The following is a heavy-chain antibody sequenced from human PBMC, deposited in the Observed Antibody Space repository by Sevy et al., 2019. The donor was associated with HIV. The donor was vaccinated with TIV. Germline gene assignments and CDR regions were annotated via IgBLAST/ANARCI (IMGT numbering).Heavy chain of an antibody. J-gene: IGHJ4*02. CDR3: ARDLPPSATTVAHFDY. CDR2: MKQDGSEK. Sequence: GGSLRLSCAASGFTFSAYWMSWVRQAPGKGLEWVATMKQDGSEKYYVDSVKGRLTISRDNAKYSLSLQMNSLRAEDTAIYYCARDLPPSATTVAHFDYWGQGTLVTVSS. V-gene: IGHV3-7*01. CDR1: GFTFSAYW. D-gene: IGHD4-17*01.